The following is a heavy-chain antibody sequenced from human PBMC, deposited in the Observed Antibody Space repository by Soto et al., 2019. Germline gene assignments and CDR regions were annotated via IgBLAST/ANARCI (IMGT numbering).Heavy chain of an antibody. V-gene: IGHV3-74*01. Sequence: VQLVESGGGLVQPGGSLRLSCAASGFTFSSYWMHWVRQAPGKGLVWVSRINSDGSSTSYADSVKGRFTISRDNAKNTLYLQMNSLRAEDTAVYYCARVEAYGYSGYDHFDYWGQGTLVTVSS. CDR2: INSDGSST. D-gene: IGHD5-12*01. CDR3: ARVEAYGYSGYDHFDY. CDR1: GFTFSSYW. J-gene: IGHJ4*02.